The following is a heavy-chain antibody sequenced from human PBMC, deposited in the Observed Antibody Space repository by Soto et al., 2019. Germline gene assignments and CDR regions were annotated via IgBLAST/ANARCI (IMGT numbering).Heavy chain of an antibody. J-gene: IGHJ6*02. CDR2: ISYDGSNK. CDR1: GFTFSSYA. D-gene: IGHD6-19*01. V-gene: IGHV3-30-3*01. Sequence: GWSLRLSCAASGFTFSSYAMHWVRQAPGKGLEWVAVISYDGSNKYYADSVKGRFTISRDNSKNTLYLQMNSLRAEDTAVYYCASHPGPFKVAGTTNNNYYGMDVWGQGTTVTVSS. CDR3: ASHPGPFKVAGTTNNNYYGMDV.